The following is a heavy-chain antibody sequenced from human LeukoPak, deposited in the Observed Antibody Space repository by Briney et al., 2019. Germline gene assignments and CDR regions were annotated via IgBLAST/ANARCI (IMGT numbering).Heavy chain of an antibody. J-gene: IGHJ4*02. V-gene: IGHV3-74*01. CDR2: INNDETIT. CDR1: GFIFSNHY. D-gene: IGHD3-10*01. CDR3: VLMVWG. Sequence: GGSVRLSCAGSGFIFSNHYMHWVRQAPGKGLVWVSRINNDETITSYAASVKGRFTISRDNAKNTLYLQMHSLRAEGTAVYYCVLMVWGGGQGTLVTVSS.